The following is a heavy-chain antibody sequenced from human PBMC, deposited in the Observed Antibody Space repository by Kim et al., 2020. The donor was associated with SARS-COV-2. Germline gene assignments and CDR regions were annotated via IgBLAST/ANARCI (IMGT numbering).Heavy chain of an antibody. Sequence: SETLSLICTVSGGSVSSGSYYWSWIRQPPGKGLEWIGYIYYSGSTNYNPSLKSRVTISVDTSKNQFSLKLSSVTAADTAVYYCARDPGGVVTAIQDWYFDLWGRGTLVTVSS. CDR2: IYYSGST. CDR3: ARDPGGVVTAIQDWYFDL. CDR1: GGSVSSGSYY. J-gene: IGHJ2*01. V-gene: IGHV4-61*01. D-gene: IGHD2-21*02.